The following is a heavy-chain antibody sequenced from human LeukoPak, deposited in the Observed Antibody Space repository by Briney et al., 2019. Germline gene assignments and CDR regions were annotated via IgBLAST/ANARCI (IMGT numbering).Heavy chain of an antibody. V-gene: IGHV1-18*01. D-gene: IGHD3-22*01. J-gene: IGHJ4*02. CDR1: GYSFTSYG. CDR3: ASGAGYYYDSSGYYRGLGY. Sequence: ASVKVSCKASGYSFTSYGISWVRQAPGQGPEWMGWISAYNGNTNYAQKFQGRVTMTTDTSTSTAYMELRSLRSDDTAVYYCASGAGYYYDSSGYYRGLGYWGQGTLVTVSS. CDR2: ISAYNGNT.